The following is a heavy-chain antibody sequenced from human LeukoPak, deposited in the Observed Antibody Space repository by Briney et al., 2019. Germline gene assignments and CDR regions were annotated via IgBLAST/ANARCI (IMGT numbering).Heavy chain of an antibody. Sequence: GGSLRLSCAASGFTFSSYSMNWVRQAPGKGLESLSYISSTGSVIYYADSVRGRFTISRDNARNSLYLQMNSLRDEDTAVYYCARSSRGTVVSDFDYRGQGILVTVSS. CDR3: ARSSRGTVVSDFDY. CDR1: GFTFSSYS. J-gene: IGHJ4*02. D-gene: IGHD4-23*01. V-gene: IGHV3-48*02. CDR2: ISSTGSVI.